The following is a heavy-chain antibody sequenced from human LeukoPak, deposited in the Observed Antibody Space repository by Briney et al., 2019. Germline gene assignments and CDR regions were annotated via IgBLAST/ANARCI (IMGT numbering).Heavy chain of an antibody. CDR1: GFTFTTYA. CDR3: AKTYYYDSSGPD. Sequence: GGSLRLSCGASGFTFTTYAMTWVRQAPGKGLEWVSSITGSGGSTYYGDSVKGRFTISRDNSKNTLYLQMNSLRAEDTAVYYCAKTYYYDSSGPDWGQGTLVTVSS. V-gene: IGHV3-23*01. CDR2: ITGSGGST. D-gene: IGHD3-22*01. J-gene: IGHJ4*02.